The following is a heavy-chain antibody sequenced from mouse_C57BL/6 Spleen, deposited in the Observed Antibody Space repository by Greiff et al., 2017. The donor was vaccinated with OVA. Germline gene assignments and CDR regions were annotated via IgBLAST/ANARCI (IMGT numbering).Heavy chain of an antibody. J-gene: IGHJ2*01. CDR2: IHPNSGST. Sequence: VQLQQSGAELVKPGASVKLSCKASGYTFTSYWMHWVKQRPGQGLEWIGMIHPNSGSTNYNEKFKSKATLTVDKSSSTAYMQLSSLTSEDSAVYYCAREGYYYGTRDFDYWGQGTTLTVSS. CDR1: GYTFTSYW. D-gene: IGHD1-1*01. CDR3: AREGYYYGTRDFDY. V-gene: IGHV1-64*01.